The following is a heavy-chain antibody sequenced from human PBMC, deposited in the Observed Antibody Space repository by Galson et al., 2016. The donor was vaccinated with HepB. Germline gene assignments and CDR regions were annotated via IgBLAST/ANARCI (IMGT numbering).Heavy chain of an antibody. V-gene: IGHV4-59*01. CDR2: IYYSETT. D-gene: IGHD6-13*01. J-gene: IGHJ4*02. CDR3: TTPTTAWYMN. Sequence: ETLSLTCTVSGGSITDAYWTWIRQPPGKGPEWIGYIYYSETTRYNPSLNSRVTISADASRKQFSLSLASVTAADTAVYYCTTPTTAWYMNWGQGTLITVSS. CDR1: GGSITDAY.